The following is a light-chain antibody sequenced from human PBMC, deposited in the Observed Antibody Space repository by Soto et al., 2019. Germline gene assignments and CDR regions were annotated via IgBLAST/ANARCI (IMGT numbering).Light chain of an antibody. J-gene: IGKJ1*01. CDR3: QQDNTWPRT. CDR1: QSVTSN. V-gene: IGKV3-15*01. CDR2: GAS. Sequence: EIVMTQSPVTLSVSPGERATLSCRASQSVTSNLAWYQQIPGQAPRRLISGASTRATGIPARYSGSGSGTEITLTISSLQSEDFAGYYCQQDNTWPRTFGQGTKVETK.